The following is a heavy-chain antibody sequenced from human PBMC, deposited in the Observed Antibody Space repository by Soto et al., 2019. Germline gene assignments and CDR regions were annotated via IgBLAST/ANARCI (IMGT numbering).Heavy chain of an antibody. J-gene: IGHJ6*03. CDR3: ARRRPEYYMDV. V-gene: IGHV4-59*08. CDR1: GGSISSYC. Sequence: SETLSLTCTVSGGSISSYCWTWIRQPPGKGLEWIGCIYYSGSTNYNPSLKSRVTISVDTSKNQFSLNLTSVTAADTAVYYCARRRPEYYMDVWGKGTTVTVS. CDR2: IYYSGST.